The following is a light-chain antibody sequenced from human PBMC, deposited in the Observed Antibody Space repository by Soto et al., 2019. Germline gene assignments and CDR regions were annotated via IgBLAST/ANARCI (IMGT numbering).Light chain of an antibody. CDR2: AAS. CDR3: QQYDSSSWT. J-gene: IGKJ1*01. Sequence: EIVLTQSPGTLSSSPGERATLSCRASQSVSSTYLAWYQQKPGQAPRLLISAASNRATGIPDRSSGSGSGTDFALTISPLEPEDFAVHYCQQYDSSSWTCGQGTRV. V-gene: IGKV3-20*01. CDR1: QSVSSTY.